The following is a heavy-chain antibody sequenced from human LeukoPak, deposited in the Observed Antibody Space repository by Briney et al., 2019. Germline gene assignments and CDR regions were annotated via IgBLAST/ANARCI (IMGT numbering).Heavy chain of an antibody. D-gene: IGHD3-10*01. CDR2: ISSSSSYI. CDR1: GFTFSSYS. V-gene: IGHV3-21*01. CDR3: ARDNYYGSGGNWFDP. Sequence: GGSLRLSCAASGFTFSSYSMNWLRQAPGKGLEGVSSISSSSSYIYYADSVKGRFTISRDNAKHSLYLQMNSLRAEDTAVYYCARDNYYGSGGNWFDPWGQGTLVTVSS. J-gene: IGHJ5*02.